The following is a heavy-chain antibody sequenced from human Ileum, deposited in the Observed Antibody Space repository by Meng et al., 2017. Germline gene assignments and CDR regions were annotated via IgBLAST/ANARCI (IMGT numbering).Heavy chain of an antibody. J-gene: IGHJ1*01. Sequence: VQVSQWVAGPLKPSETMSLTCAVLGESLNDHGWRWIRQTPGKGLEWIGEISHYGKTNYNPSLKSRVMISLDTSRDQFSLRLTSVTAADAAVYYCARVVFRGDSRDSCGLSHWGQGTLVTVSS. D-gene: IGHD3-22*01. CDR2: ISHYGKT. CDR1: GESLNDHG. CDR3: ARVVFRGDSRDSCGLSH. V-gene: IGHV4-34*01.